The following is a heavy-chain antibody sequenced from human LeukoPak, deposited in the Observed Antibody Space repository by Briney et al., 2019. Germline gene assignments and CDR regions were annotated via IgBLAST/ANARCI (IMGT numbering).Heavy chain of an antibody. CDR1: GYTFTGYY. V-gene: IGHV1-2*04. D-gene: IGHD1-1*01. CDR2: INPNSGGT. J-gene: IGHJ3*02. CDR3: ARDKRSGAPPRYAFDI. Sequence: ASVKVSCKASGYTFTGYYMHWVRQAPGPGLEWMGRINPNSGGTNYAQKFQGWVTMTRDTSISTAYMELSRLRSDDTAVYYCARDKRSGAPPRYAFDIWGQGTMVTVSS.